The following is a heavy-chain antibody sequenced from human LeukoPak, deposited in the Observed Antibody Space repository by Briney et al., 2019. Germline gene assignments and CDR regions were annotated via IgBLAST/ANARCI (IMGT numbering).Heavy chain of an antibody. V-gene: IGHV3-48*04. Sequence: PGGSLRLSCAASGFTFSSYSMNWVRQAPGQGLDWVSYISSDSGTIYYADSVKGRFTISRDNAQNLLYLQMNSLRAEDTAVYYCAREGRLRPSHIDYWGQGTLVTVSS. CDR1: GFTFSSYS. CDR2: ISSDSGTI. J-gene: IGHJ4*02. D-gene: IGHD2-15*01. CDR3: AREGRLRPSHIDY.